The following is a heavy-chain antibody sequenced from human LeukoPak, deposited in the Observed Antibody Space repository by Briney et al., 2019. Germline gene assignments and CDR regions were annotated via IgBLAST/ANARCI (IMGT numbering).Heavy chain of an antibody. V-gene: IGHV1-69*04. J-gene: IGHJ4*02. CDR3: ARDWYGSGSYFFYYFDY. CDR2: IIPILGIA. CDR1: GYSFTRSG. Sequence: ASVKVSCTASGYSFTRSGISWVRQAPGQGLEWMGRIIPILGIANYAQKSQGRVTITADKSTSTAYMELSSLRSEDTAVYYCARDWYGSGSYFFYYFDYWGQGTLVTVSS. D-gene: IGHD3-10*01.